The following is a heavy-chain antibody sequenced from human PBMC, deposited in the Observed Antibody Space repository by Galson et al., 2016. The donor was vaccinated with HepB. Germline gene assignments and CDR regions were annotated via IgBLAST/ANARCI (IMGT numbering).Heavy chain of an antibody. J-gene: IGHJ6*02. D-gene: IGHD3-10*01. Sequence: SLRLSCAASGYTFSRYAMSWVRQAPGKGLEWVSTISGNGGSTYYADSVEGRFTISTDNSKNTLYLQMNGLRADDTAVYYCAKIIMVQGGFYFYGMNVWGQGTTVTVSS. CDR3: AKIIMVQGGFYFYGMNV. CDR2: ISGNGGST. V-gene: IGHV3-23*01. CDR1: GYTFSRYA.